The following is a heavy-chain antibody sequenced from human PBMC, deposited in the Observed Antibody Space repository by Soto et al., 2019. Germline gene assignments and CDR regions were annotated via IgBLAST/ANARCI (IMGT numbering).Heavy chain of an antibody. J-gene: IGHJ3*02. CDR3: ASEAGYALDACDI. Sequence: QVQLVESGGGVVQPGRSLRLSCAASGFTFSSYGMHWVRQAPGKGLEWVAVIWYDGRNKYYADSVKGRFTISRDNSKNTLYLQMNSLRAEDTAVYYCASEAGYALDACDIWGQGTIVTVSS. CDR2: IWYDGRNK. V-gene: IGHV3-33*01. D-gene: IGHD2-2*01. CDR1: GFTFSSYG.